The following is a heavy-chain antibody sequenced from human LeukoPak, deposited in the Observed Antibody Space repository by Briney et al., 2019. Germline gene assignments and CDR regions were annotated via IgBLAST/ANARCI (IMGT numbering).Heavy chain of an antibody. CDR1: GFTFSTYS. CDR3: ARAQNSPGGHIVSFDY. D-gene: IGHD5-12*01. Sequence: GRSLRLSCTASGFTFSTYSMHWVRQAPGKGLEWVAVTSYDGGTKYYADSVRGGFTISRDNSKNTLYLEMDSLRPEDTSLYYCARAQNSPGGHIVSFDYWGQGILVTVSS. CDR2: TSYDGGTK. V-gene: IGHV3-30-3*01. J-gene: IGHJ4*02.